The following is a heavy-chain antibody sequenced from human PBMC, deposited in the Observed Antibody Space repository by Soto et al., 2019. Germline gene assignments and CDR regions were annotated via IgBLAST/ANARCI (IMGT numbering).Heavy chain of an antibody. D-gene: IGHD4-17*01. V-gene: IGHV3-53*04. CDR1: GFTVSSNY. CDR3: ARAIYGDYVAFDI. J-gene: IGHJ3*02. Sequence: GGSLRLSCAASGFTVSSNYMSWVRQAPGKGLEWVSVIYSGGSTYYADSVKGRFTISRNNSKNTLYLQMNSLRAEDTAVYYCARAIYGDYVAFDIWGQGTMVTVSS. CDR2: IYSGGST.